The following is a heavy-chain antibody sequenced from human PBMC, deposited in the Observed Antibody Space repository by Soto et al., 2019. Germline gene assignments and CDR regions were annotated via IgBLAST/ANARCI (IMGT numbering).Heavy chain of an antibody. D-gene: IGHD6-25*01. J-gene: IGHJ5*02. Sequence: SETLSLTCTISGGSFGTNYWSWIRQAPGKGLEWIGYTYHTGSTKYSPSLKSRATISVDTSKNQFSLTINSAAAADTAVYYCATDSAGRLPFDPWVQGILVT. CDR2: TYHTGST. CDR1: GGSFGTNY. CDR3: ATDSAGRLPFDP. V-gene: IGHV4-59*01.